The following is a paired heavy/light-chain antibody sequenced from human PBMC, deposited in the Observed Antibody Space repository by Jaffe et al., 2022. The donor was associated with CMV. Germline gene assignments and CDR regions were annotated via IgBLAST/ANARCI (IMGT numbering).Light chain of an antibody. CDR2: ANI. V-gene: IGLV1-40*01. CDR3: QSYDSTLSVL. Sequence: QSVLTQPPSVSGAPGQRVTISCTGSSSNIGAGYEVHWYQQLPGTAPKLLIYANINRPSGVPDRFSGSKSGTSASLAITGLQAEDEADYYCQSYDSTLSVLFGGGTKLTVL. CDR1: SSNIGAGYE. J-gene: IGLJ3*02.
Heavy chain of an antibody. V-gene: IGHV3-74*01. Sequence: EVQLVESGGGLVQPGGSLRLSCAASGFTFSNYWMHWVRQVPGKGLVWVSSVNLDGVYTNYADSVKDRFTISRDNGRNTLNLQMNSLRAEDTAVYYCASERYCNTGTCGWFESWGQGALVTVSS. CDR1: GFTFSNYW. CDR3: ASERYCNTGTCGWFES. J-gene: IGHJ5*01. D-gene: IGHD2-8*01. CDR2: VNLDGVYT.